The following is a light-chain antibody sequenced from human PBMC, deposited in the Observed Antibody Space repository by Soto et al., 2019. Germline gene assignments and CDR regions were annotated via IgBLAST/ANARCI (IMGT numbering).Light chain of an antibody. CDR3: QQYNNWPPNT. CDR1: LSVSVY. Sequence: LTQSPATLSLSPGERATLSCRTSLSVSVYLDWYQQKPGQAPRLLIFGASTRAAGIPPRFSGSGSGTEFTLTISSLQSEDFAVYYCQQYNNWPPNTFGQGTRLEI. V-gene: IGKV3-15*01. J-gene: IGKJ5*01. CDR2: GAS.